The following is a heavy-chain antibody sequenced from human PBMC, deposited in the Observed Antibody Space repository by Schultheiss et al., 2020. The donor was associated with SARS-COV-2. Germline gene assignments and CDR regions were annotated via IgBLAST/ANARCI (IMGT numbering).Heavy chain of an antibody. J-gene: IGHJ4*02. V-gene: IGHV1-18*01. CDR2: ISAYNGNT. D-gene: IGHD6-13*01. CDR3: ARGYSSSWYSSGDFDY. Sequence: ASVKVSCKASGYTFTSYGISWVRQAPGQGLEWMGWISAYNGNTNYAQKLQGRVTMTTDTSTSTAYMELSSLRSDDTAVYYCARGYSSSWYSSGDFDYWGQGTLVTVSS. CDR1: GYTFTSYG.